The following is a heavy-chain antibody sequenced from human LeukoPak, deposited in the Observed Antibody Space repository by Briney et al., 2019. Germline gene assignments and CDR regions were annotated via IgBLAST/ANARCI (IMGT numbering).Heavy chain of an antibody. V-gene: IGHV3-23*01. J-gene: IGHJ4*02. CDR3: AKEAREYGYYFDY. CDR2: ISGSGNSR. CDR1: GFTYRNYA. Sequence: GGPLKHSCAASGFTYRNYAMSWVRQAPAKGLEWVSAISGSGNSRYHADSVKGRFTISRDNSKNTLYLQMNSVRAEDTAVYYCAKEAREYGYYFDYWGQGTQVTVSS. D-gene: IGHD3-10*01.